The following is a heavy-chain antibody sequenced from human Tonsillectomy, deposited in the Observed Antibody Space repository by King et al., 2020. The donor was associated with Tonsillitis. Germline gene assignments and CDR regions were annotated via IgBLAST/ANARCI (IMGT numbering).Heavy chain of an antibody. Sequence: VQLVESGAEVKKPGASVKVSCKASGYTFTSYYMHWVRQAPGQGLEWMGIINPSGGSTSYAQRFQGRVTMTRDTSTSTVYMELSSLTSEDTAVYYCASARHGGSIFDFWGRGTLVTVSS. D-gene: IGHD4-23*01. V-gene: IGHV1-46*01. CDR2: INPSGGST. CDR1: GYTFTSYY. CDR3: ASARHGGSIFDF. J-gene: IGHJ4*02.